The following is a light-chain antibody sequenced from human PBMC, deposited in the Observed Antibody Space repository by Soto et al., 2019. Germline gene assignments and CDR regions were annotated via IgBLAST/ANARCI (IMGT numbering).Light chain of an antibody. CDR1: SSDVGGYNF. V-gene: IGLV2-8*01. CDR2: DVT. Sequence: QSALTQPPSASGSPGQSVTISCTGASSDVGGYNFVSWYQHHPGKAPRLMIYDVTQRPSGVPDRFSGSKSANTASLPITALLVDDEEYDYCCPYAGSSIPVAFGGGTKLTVL. CDR3: CPYAGSSIPVA. J-gene: IGLJ2*01.